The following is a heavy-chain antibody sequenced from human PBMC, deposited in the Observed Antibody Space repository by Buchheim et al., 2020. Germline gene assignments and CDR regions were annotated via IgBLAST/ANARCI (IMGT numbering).Heavy chain of an antibody. V-gene: IGHV3-30*18. Sequence: QVQLVESGGGVVQPGRSLRLSCAASGFTFSRYGMHWVRQAPGKGLEWVAVISYDGSNKYYEDSVKGRFTISRDNSKNTLYLQMNSLRAEDTAVYYCAKDLHSSGCVGSCGYGMDVWGQGTT. CDR3: AKDLHSSGCVGSCGYGMDV. CDR2: ISYDGSNK. J-gene: IGHJ6*02. CDR1: GFTFSRYG. D-gene: IGHD6-19*01.